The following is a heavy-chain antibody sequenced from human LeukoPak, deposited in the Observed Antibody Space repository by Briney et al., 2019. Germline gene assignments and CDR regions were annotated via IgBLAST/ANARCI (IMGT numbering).Heavy chain of an antibody. Sequence: SQTLSLTCAISGDSVSSNSAAWTWFRQSPSRGLEWLGRTYYRSRWYNDYAVSVKSRITINPDTSKNQFSLQLNSVTPEDTAVYYCARLNSSSKWFDPWGQGTLVTVSS. CDR2: TYYRSRWYN. D-gene: IGHD6-6*01. CDR3: ARLNSSSKWFDP. V-gene: IGHV6-1*01. CDR1: GDSVSSNSAA. J-gene: IGHJ5*02.